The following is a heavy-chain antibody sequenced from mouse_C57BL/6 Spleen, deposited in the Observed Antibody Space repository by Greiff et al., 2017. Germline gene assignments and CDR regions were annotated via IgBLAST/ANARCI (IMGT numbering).Heavy chain of an antibody. CDR3: ARERRTATGAMDY. Sequence: QVQLKQSGPELVKPGASVKISCKASGYSFTDYNMNWVKQRPGRGLEWIGRIDPNSGGTKYNEKFKSKATLTVDKPSSTAYMQLSSLTSEDSAVYYCARERRTATGAMDYWGQGTSVTVSS. CDR2: IDPNSGGT. CDR1: GYSFTDYN. V-gene: IGHV1-72*01. J-gene: IGHJ4*01. D-gene: IGHD1-2*01.